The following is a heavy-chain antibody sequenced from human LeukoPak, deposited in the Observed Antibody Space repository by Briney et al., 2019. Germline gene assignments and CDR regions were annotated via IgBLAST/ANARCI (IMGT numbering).Heavy chain of an antibody. Sequence: SETLSLTCTVSGGSISSYYWSWIRQPAGKGLEWIGRIYTSGSTNYNPSLGSRVTMSVDTCKNQFSLKLRSVTAADTAVYYCARHVPYTSGWYSQGTYGMDVWGQGTTVTVSS. CDR3: ARHVPYTSGWYSQGTYGMDV. CDR2: IYTSGST. V-gene: IGHV4-4*07. CDR1: GGSISSYY. D-gene: IGHD6-19*01. J-gene: IGHJ6*02.